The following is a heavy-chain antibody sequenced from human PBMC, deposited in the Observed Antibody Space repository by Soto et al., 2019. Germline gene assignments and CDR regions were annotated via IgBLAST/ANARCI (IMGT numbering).Heavy chain of an antibody. CDR1: GGSISSGDYK. CDR2: IYYSGYN. J-gene: IGHJ4*02. CDR3: ARSDNYVPFEY. V-gene: IGHV4-30-4*01. D-gene: IGHD4-4*01. Sequence: QVQLQESGPGLVKPSQTLSLTCTVSGGSISSGDYKWSWIRQPPGKGLEWIGYIYYSGYNYNNPSVKSRVTMSVDTYKNLFSLTLSSVTAADTAVYYCARSDNYVPFEYWGQGTLVTVSS.